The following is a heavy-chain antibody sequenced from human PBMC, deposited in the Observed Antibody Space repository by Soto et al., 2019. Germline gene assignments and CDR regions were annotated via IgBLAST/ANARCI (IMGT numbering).Heavy chain of an antibody. CDR1: GGSFSDYY. CDR2: IYYRGST. CDR3: ARDSGRMYYDSWSGYDYGMDV. V-gene: IGHV4-59*01. Sequence: PSETLSLTCSVSGGSFSDYYWSWIRQPPGKGLEWIGYIYYRGSTNYNPSLKSRVTISVDTSKNQFSLKLSSVTAADTAVYYCARDSGRMYYDSWSGYDYGMDVWGQGTTVTVSS. J-gene: IGHJ6*02. D-gene: IGHD3-3*01.